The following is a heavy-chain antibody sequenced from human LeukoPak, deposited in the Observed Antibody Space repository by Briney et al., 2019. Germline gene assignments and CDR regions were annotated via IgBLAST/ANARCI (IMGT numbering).Heavy chain of an antibody. V-gene: IGHV3-15*01. CDR3: AHRDTTMVRVDY. J-gene: IGHJ4*02. Sequence: GGSLRLSCAASGFTVSTNYMSWVRKAPGKGLEWVGRIKSKTGGGTTDYAAPVKGRFTISRDDSKSTLNLQMNSLTTEDTAVYFCAHRDTTMVRVDYWGQGTLVTVSS. CDR2: IKSKTGGGTT. D-gene: IGHD5-18*01. CDR1: GFTVSTNY.